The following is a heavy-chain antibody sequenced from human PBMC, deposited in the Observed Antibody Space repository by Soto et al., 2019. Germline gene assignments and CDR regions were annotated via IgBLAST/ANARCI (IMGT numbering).Heavy chain of an antibody. Sequence: SETLSLTCAVYGGSVNGYCWNWIRQPPGKGLEWIGEINHTGGTHYSPSLKSRVTMSVDTSKNQFSLRLSSVTAADTAIYYCATRITVFGLLIPPFDPWGQGTQVTVSS. CDR3: ATRITVFGLLIPPFDP. D-gene: IGHD3-3*01. V-gene: IGHV4-34*01. CDR2: INHTGGT. J-gene: IGHJ5*02. CDR1: GGSVNGYC.